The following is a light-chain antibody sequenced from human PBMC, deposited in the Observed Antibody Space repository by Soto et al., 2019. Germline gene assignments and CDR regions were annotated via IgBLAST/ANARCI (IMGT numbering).Light chain of an antibody. Sequence: EIVLTQPPVTLSVSPGESATLSCRASQSVSTNLAWYQQKPGQAPRLLIYGAYTRATAVPDRFSGSGSGTDFTLTISSLQSEDFAVYYWQQYHSWRSFGQGTKVESK. CDR1: QSVSTN. V-gene: IGKV3-15*01. CDR2: GAY. J-gene: IGKJ1*01. CDR3: QQYHSWRS.